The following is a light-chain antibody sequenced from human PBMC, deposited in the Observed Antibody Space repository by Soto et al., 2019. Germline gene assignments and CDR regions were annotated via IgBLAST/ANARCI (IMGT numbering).Light chain of an antibody. CDR3: QEYKNDYGT. J-gene: IGKJ1*01. CDR2: KAS. V-gene: IGKV1-5*03. Sequence: DIQMTQSPSTLSASVGDRVTITCRASQSIDTWLAWYQQKPGKAPNLLIYKASRLESGVPSRFSGSGSGTEFSLIISSLQPEDFGSYYCQEYKNDYGTFGQGTKVEIK. CDR1: QSIDTW.